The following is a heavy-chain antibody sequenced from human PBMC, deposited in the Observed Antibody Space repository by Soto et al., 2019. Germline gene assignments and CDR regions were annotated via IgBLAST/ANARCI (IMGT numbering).Heavy chain of an antibody. D-gene: IGHD7-27*01. CDR2: IWYDGSNK. CDR3: ASDLGQSGLVY. Sequence: GGSLRLSCAASGFTFSSYGMHWVRQAPGKGLEWVAVIWYDGSNKYYADSVKGRFTISIYNSKNTLYLQMNSLRAEDTAVYYFASDLGQSGLVYWGQGTLVTVSS. CDR1: GFTFSSYG. J-gene: IGHJ4*02. V-gene: IGHV3-33*01.